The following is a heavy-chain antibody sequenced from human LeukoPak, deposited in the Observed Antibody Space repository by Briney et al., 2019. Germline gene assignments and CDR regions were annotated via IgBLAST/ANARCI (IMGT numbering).Heavy chain of an antibody. V-gene: IGHV3-66*01. CDR2: IYSGGST. Sequence: GGSLRLSCAASGFTVSSNYMSWVRQAPGKGLEWVSVIYSGGSTYYADSVKGRFTISRDNSKNTLYLQMNSLRAEDTAVYYCARLSGGSISDYWGQGTLVTVSS. J-gene: IGHJ4*02. CDR3: ARLSGGSISDY. CDR1: GFTVSSNY. D-gene: IGHD2-15*01.